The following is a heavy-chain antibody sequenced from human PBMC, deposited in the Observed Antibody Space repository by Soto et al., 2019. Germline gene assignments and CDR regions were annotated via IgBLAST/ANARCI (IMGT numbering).Heavy chain of an antibody. CDR3: ARGPSGDKVDS. CDR1: GGSINTVNYW. D-gene: IGHD7-27*01. J-gene: IGHJ4*02. CDR2: IYDGGNP. V-gene: IGHV4-30-4*01. Sequence: QVQLQESGPGLVKPSQTLTLTCTVSGGSINTVNYWWSWIRQSPHMGPEWIGHIYDGGNPYNNPSLEGQAAKSVDTSKNPFSLSLSSVSAAETAVYYCARGPSGDKVDSWGQGSLVTVSS.